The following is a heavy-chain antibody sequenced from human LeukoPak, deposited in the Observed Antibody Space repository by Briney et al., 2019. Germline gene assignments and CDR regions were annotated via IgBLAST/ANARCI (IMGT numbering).Heavy chain of an antibody. J-gene: IGHJ5*02. V-gene: IGHV4-38-2*02. CDR3: ARDIVVVPAAIASSDWFDP. Sequence: PSETLSLTCTVSGYSISSGYYWGWIRPPPGKGLEWIGSIYHSGSTYYNPSLKSRVTISVDTSKNQFSLKLSSVTAADTAVYYCARDIVVVPAAIASSDWFDPWGQGTLVTVSS. D-gene: IGHD2-2*01. CDR1: GYSISSGYY. CDR2: IYHSGST.